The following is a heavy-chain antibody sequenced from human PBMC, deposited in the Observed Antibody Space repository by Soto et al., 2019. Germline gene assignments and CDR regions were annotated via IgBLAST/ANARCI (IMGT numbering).Heavy chain of an antibody. V-gene: IGHV4-39*01. CDR3: VSQRTTVPTQAYFDY. D-gene: IGHD4-17*01. CDR2: VYYRVRS. Sequence: SETLSLTCTVSGGSVTNSSYYCVWIRQSPGKGLEWIGSVYYRVRSYSKSSVKSRVTISVDTSKNRLYLSLNSVTVSDTAVYFCVSQRTTVPTQAYFDYWGPGALVTVS. J-gene: IGHJ4*02. CDR1: GGSVTNSSYY.